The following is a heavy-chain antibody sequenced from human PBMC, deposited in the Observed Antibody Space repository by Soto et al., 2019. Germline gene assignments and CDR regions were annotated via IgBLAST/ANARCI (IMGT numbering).Heavy chain of an antibody. V-gene: IGHV1-18*01. CDR2: ISAYNGNT. Sequence: ASVKVSCKASGYTFTSYGISWVRQAPGQGLEWIGWISAYNGNTNYAQKLQGRVTMTTDTSTSTAYMELRSLRSDDTAVYYCARGYCSGGSCYSRPHFDYWGQGTLVTVSS. J-gene: IGHJ4*02. CDR3: ARGYCSGGSCYSRPHFDY. D-gene: IGHD2-15*01. CDR1: GYTFTSYG.